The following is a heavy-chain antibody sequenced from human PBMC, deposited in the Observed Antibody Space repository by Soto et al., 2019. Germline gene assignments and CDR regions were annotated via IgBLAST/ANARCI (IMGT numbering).Heavy chain of an antibody. CDR2: IYYSGST. D-gene: IGHD2-2*01. Sequence: SETLSLTCTVSGGSVSSGSYYWSWIRQPPGKGLEWIGYIYYSGSTNYNPSLKSRVTISVDTSKNQFSLKLSSVTAADTAVYYCARDLVVPAAGTYYFDYWGQGTLVTVSS. V-gene: IGHV4-61*01. CDR3: ARDLVVPAAGTYYFDY. CDR1: GGSVSSGSYY. J-gene: IGHJ4*02.